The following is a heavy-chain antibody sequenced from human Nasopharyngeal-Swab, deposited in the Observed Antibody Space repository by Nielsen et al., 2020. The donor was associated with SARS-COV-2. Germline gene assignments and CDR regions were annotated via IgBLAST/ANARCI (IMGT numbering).Heavy chain of an antibody. V-gene: IGHV4-34*01. CDR3: ARGHRSISMIVVVIATAHFYFDS. Sequence: SQTLSLTCAVYGGSFSGYYWSRNRQPPGKGPEWIGEINHSGTTSYNQSLKSRVTISSDTSKNQFSLKLSSVTAADTAVYYCARGHRSISMIVVVIATAHFYFDSWGRGTLVTVTS. CDR2: INHSGTT. CDR1: GGSFSGYY. D-gene: IGHD3-22*01. J-gene: IGHJ4*02.